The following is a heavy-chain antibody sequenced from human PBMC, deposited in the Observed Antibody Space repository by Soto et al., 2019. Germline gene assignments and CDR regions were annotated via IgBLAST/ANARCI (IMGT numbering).Heavy chain of an antibody. CDR3: ARAVAGGYFDY. Sequence: GGSLRLSCAASGFTFSSYHMDWVRQAPGKGLEWVSYISSASSAIYYADSVKGRFTISRDNSKNTLYLKMNSLRAEDTAVYYCARAVAGGYFDYWGQGTLVTVSS. CDR1: GFTFSSYH. D-gene: IGHD2-15*01. J-gene: IGHJ4*02. CDR2: ISSASSAI. V-gene: IGHV3-48*01.